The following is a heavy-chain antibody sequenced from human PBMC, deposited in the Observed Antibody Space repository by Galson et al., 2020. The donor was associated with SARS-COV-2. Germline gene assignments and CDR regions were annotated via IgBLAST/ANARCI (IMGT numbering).Heavy chain of an antibody. D-gene: IGHD3-16*01. CDR2: TSHSGTT. V-gene: IGHV4-34*01. CDR3: AREKREQLINWGKGAFDI. J-gene: IGHJ3*02. Sequence: SETLSLTCAVYGGSLIAYRWNWIRQSPGKGLEWIGETSHSGTTNYNPSLKSRVTISVDTSKNQFSLKLSSVTVAYTAVYYCAREKREQLINWGKGAFDIWGQVTMGTVSS. CDR1: GGSLIAYR.